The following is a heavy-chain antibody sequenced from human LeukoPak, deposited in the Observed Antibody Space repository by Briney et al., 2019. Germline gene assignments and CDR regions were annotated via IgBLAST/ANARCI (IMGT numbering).Heavy chain of an antibody. CDR1: GYTFTGYY. CDR3: ARDSSRPSYYSDSSGYVW. J-gene: IGHJ4*02. D-gene: IGHD3-22*01. Sequence: ASVKVSCKASGYTFTGYYMHWVRQAPGQGLEWMGWINPNSGGTNYAQKFQGRVTMTRDTSIRTAYMELSRLRSDDTAVYYCARDSSRPSYYSDSSGYVWWGQGTLVTVSS. CDR2: INPNSGGT. V-gene: IGHV1-2*02.